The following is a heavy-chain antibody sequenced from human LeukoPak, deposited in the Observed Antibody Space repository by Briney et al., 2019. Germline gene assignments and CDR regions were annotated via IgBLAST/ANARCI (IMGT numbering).Heavy chain of an antibody. J-gene: IGHJ3*02. Sequence: GASVKVSCKVSGYTLTELSMHWVRQAPGRGLEWMGRFDPEDGETIYAQKFQGRVTMTEDTSTNTAYMELSSLRSEDTAVYYCARDNGFGELWLAFDIWGQGTMVTVSS. CDR1: GYTLTELS. V-gene: IGHV1-24*01. D-gene: IGHD3-10*01. CDR3: ARDNGFGELWLAFDI. CDR2: FDPEDGET.